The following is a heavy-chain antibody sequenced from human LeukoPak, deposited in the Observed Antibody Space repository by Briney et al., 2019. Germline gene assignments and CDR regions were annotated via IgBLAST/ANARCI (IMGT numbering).Heavy chain of an antibody. D-gene: IGHD2-15*01. CDR1: GGSISSSSYY. CDR2: IYYSGST. J-gene: IGHJ4*02. V-gene: IGHV4-39*01. CDR3: ARLLQKGYCAYYFDY. Sequence: PSETLSLTCTVSGGSISSSSYYWGWIRQPPGKGLEWIGSIYYSGSTYYNPSLKSRVTISVDTSKNQFSLKLSSVTAADTAVYYCARLLQKGYCAYYFDYWGQGTLVTVSS.